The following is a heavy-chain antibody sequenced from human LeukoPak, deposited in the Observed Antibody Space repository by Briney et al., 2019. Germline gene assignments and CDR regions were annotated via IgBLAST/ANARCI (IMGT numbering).Heavy chain of an antibody. CDR1: GFTFSSYA. J-gene: IGHJ3*02. CDR3: AKAYYDFWSGYFSDAFDI. V-gene: IGHV3-23*01. D-gene: IGHD3-3*01. Sequence: PGGSLRLSCAASGFTFSSYAMSWVRQAPGKGLEWVSAISGSGGSTYYADSVKGRFTISRDNSKNTLYLQMNSLRAEDTAVYYCAKAYYDFWSGYFSDAFDIWGQGTMVTVSS. CDR2: ISGSGGST.